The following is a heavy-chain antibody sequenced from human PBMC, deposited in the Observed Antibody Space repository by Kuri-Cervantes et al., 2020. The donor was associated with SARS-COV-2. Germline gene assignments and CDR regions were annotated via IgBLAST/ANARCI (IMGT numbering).Heavy chain of an antibody. CDR2: VYCSGST. Sequence: LRLSCTFSGGSISSSSYCWGWIRQPPGKGLEWIGSVYCSGSTYYNPSLKSRVTISVDTSRNQFSLKLSSVTAADTAVYYCARADFWRGYVYYFDYSGQGTLVTVSS. CDR1: GGSISSSSYC. V-gene: IGHV4-39*07. CDR3: ARADFWRGYVYYFDY. J-gene: IGHJ4*02. D-gene: IGHD3-3*01.